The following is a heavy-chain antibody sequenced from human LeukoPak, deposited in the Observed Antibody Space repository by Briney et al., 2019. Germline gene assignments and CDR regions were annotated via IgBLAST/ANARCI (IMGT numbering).Heavy chain of an antibody. D-gene: IGHD6-13*01. V-gene: IGHV3-33*01. J-gene: IGHJ4*02. Sequence: SGGSLRLSCAASGFTFSSYGMHWVRQAPGKGLEWVAVIWYDGSNKYYADSVKGRFTISRDNSKNTLYLQMNSLRAEDTAVYYCATIISSSWYIDYWGQGTLVTVSS. CDR3: ATIISSSWYIDY. CDR2: IWYDGSNK. CDR1: GFTFSSYG.